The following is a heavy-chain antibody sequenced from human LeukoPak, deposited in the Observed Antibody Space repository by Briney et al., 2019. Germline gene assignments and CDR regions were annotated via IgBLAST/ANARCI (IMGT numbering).Heavy chain of an antibody. CDR3: ARGWGITMVRGVLDY. V-gene: IGHV3-21*01. Sequence: GGSLRLSCAASGFTFSSYSMSWVRQAPGKGLEWVSSISSSSTYIYSADSVKGRFTISRDNAKNTLYLQMNSLRAEDTAVYYCARGWGITMVRGVLDYWGQGTLVTVSS. D-gene: IGHD3-10*01. CDR2: ISSSSTYI. CDR1: GFTFSSYS. J-gene: IGHJ4*02.